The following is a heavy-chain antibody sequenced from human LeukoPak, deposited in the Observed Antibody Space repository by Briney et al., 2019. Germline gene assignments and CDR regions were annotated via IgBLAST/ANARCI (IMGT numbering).Heavy chain of an antibody. D-gene: IGHD3-9*01. CDR3: ARGVRYFDWFYYYMDV. V-gene: IGHV1-69*13. CDR2: IIPIFGTA. J-gene: IGHJ6*03. Sequence: ASVKVSCKASGGTFSSYAISWVRQAPGQGLEWMGGIIPIFGTANYAQKFQGRVTITADESTSTAYMELSSLRSEDTAVYYCARGVRYFDWFYYYMDVWGKGTTVTISS. CDR1: GGTFSSYA.